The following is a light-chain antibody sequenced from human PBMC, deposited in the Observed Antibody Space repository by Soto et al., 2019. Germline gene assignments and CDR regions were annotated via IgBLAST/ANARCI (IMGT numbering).Light chain of an antibody. CDR2: LNSDGSH. CDR1: SGHSNYA. J-gene: IGLJ2*01. Sequence: QLVLTQSPSASASLGASVTLTCTLSSGHSNYAIAWHQQQSEKGPRYLMKLNSDGSHSKGDGIPDRFSGSSSGAERYLTISSLQSDDEAEYYCQTWGSGIVVFGGGTKLTVL. V-gene: IGLV4-69*01. CDR3: QTWGSGIVV.